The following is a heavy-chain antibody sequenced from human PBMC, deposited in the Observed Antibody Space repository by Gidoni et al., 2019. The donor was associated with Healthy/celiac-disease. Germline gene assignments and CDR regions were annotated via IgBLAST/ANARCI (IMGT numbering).Heavy chain of an antibody. CDR2: IYYSGST. J-gene: IGHJ5*02. D-gene: IGHD5-18*01. CDR1: GGSIRSGAYF. CDR3: ARRRPSFSYSYGTTDWFDP. Sequence: QVQLQESGPGLVQPSQTLSLTGPVSGGSIRSGAYFWSWSRQPPGKGLEWLGYIYYSGSTYYNPSLKSRVTISVDTSKNQFSLKLSSVTAADTAVYYCARRRPSFSYSYGTTDWFDPWGQGTLVTVSS. V-gene: IGHV4-30-4*01.